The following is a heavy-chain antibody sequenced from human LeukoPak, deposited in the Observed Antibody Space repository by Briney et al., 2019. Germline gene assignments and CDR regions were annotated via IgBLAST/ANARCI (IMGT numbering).Heavy chain of an antibody. CDR2: INHSGST. D-gene: IGHD2-2*01. CDR1: GGSFSGYY. V-gene: IGHV4-34*01. J-gene: IGHJ4*02. Sequence: SETLSLTCAVYGGSFSGYYWSWIRQPPGKGLEWIGEINHSGSTNYNPSLKSRVTISVDTSKNQFSLKLSSVTAADTAVYYCARRGVVPAARRQFDYWGQGTLVTVSS. CDR3: ARRGVVPAARRQFDY.